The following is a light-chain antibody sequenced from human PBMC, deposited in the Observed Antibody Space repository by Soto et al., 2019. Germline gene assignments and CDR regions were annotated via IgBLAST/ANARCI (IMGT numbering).Light chain of an antibody. J-gene: IGKJ4*01. CDR1: QDISNF. V-gene: IGKV1-9*01. CDR3: QQLNSYPIAT. Sequence: DIQLTQSPSFLSASVGDRVTITCRASQDISNFLAWYQQKPGKAPKLLIYAASTLQSGVTSRFSGSGSGREFTLTISSLQPEDFATYHCQQLNSYPIATFGGGTKVEIK. CDR2: AAS.